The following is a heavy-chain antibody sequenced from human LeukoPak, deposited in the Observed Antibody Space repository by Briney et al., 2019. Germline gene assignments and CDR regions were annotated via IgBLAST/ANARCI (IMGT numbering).Heavy chain of an antibody. CDR1: GFTFSDYY. J-gene: IGHJ4*02. CDR3: ARDQMAAAAALDY. V-gene: IGHV3-11*06. D-gene: IGHD6-13*01. CDR2: ISSSSSYT. Sequence: GGSLRLSCAAPGFTFSDYYMSWIRQAPGKGLEWVSYISSSSSYTNYADSVKGRFTISRDNAKNSLYLQMNSLRAEDTAVYYCARDQMAAAAALDYWGQGTLVTVSS.